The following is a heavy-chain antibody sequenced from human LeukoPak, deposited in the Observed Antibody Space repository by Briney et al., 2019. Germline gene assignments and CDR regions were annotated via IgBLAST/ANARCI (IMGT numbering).Heavy chain of an antibody. Sequence: PGGSLRLSCAASGFTFSIYEMSWVRQAPGKGLEWVANIKQDGSEKYYVDSVKGRFTISRDNAKNSLYLQMNSLRAEDTAVYYCARKRDAFDIWGQGTMVTVSS. CDR2: IKQDGSEK. V-gene: IGHV3-7*01. CDR1: GFTFSIYE. CDR3: ARKRDAFDI. J-gene: IGHJ3*02.